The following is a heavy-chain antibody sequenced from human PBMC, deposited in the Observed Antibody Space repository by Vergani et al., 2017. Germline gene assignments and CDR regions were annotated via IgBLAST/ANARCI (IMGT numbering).Heavy chain of an antibody. CDR3: ARTHIVVVTAIPEDY. V-gene: IGHV1-18*04. CDR1: GYTFTSYG. J-gene: IGHJ4*02. D-gene: IGHD2-21*02. Sequence: QVPLVQSGAEVKKPGASVKVSCKASGYTFTSYGISWVRQAPGQGLEWMGWISAYNGNTNYAQKLQGRVTMTTDTSTSTAYMELRSLRSDDTAVYYCARTHIVVVTAIPEDYWGQGTLVTVSS. CDR2: ISAYNGNT.